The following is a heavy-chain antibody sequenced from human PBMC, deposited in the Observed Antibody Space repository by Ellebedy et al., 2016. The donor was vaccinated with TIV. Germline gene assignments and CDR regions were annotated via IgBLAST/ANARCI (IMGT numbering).Heavy chain of an antibody. CDR1: GFTFGSFA. CDR2: ISGDGSSA. CDR3: AKGSSSGFNYDRVGFEY. J-gene: IGHJ4*02. D-gene: IGHD3-22*01. Sequence: GESLKISCAASGFTFGSFAMHWVRQAPGKGLEWLSVISGDGSSAYIADSVKGRFTLTRDNSKKTLYLQMNRLRTEDTAVYYCAKGSSSGFNYDRVGFEYWGQGTLVTVSS. V-gene: IGHV3-23*01.